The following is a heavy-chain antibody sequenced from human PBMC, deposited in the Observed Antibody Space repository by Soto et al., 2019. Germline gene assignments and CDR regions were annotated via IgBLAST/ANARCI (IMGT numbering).Heavy chain of an antibody. Sequence: ASVKVSCKASGYTFTSYGISWVRQAPGQGIEWMGWISAYNGNTNYAQKLQGRVTMTTDTSTSTAYMELRRLRSDDTAVYFCARHRYYDFWSGYYTFDYWGQGTLVTVSS. V-gene: IGHV1-18*01. D-gene: IGHD3-3*01. CDR1: GYTFTSYG. CDR2: ISAYNGNT. CDR3: ARHRYYDFWSGYYTFDY. J-gene: IGHJ4*02.